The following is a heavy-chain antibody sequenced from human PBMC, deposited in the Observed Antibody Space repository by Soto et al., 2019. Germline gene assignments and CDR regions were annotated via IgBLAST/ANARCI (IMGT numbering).Heavy chain of an antibody. CDR3: ARLGTGFDY. CDR2: IFPGDSDT. D-gene: IGHD6-13*01. CDR1: GHSFTNYW. V-gene: IGHV5-51*01. Sequence: PGESLNISCKGSGHSFTNYWIAWVRQMPGEGLEWMGIIFPGDSDTRYSPSFQGQVSISVDKSISTTYLHWSSLKASDTAMYYCARLGTGFDYWGQGTLVTVSS. J-gene: IGHJ4*02.